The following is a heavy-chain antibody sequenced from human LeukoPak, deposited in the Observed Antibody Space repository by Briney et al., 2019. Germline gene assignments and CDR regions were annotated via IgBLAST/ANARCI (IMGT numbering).Heavy chain of an antibody. CDR3: AKADTIAVAGTIDY. CDR2: ISWNSGSI. D-gene: IGHD6-19*01. V-gene: IGHV3-9*03. Sequence: SVRLSCAASGFTFDDYAMHWLRQAPGKGLEWVSGISWNSGSIGYADSVKGRFTISRDNAKNSLYLQMNSLRAGDMALYYCAKADTIAVAGTIDYWGQGTLVTVSS. CDR1: GFTFDDYA. J-gene: IGHJ4*02.